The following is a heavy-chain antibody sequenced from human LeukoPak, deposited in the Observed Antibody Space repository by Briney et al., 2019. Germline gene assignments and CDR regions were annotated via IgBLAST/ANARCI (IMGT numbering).Heavy chain of an antibody. CDR3: ARDPKLRLKSFDY. CDR2: INPNSGGT. D-gene: IGHD4-23*01. V-gene: IGHV1-2*02. J-gene: IGHJ4*02. Sequence: ASVKVSCKASGYTFTNYDFNWVRQASGQGLEWMGWINPNSGGTSYAQKFQGRVTMTRDTSISTAYMELSRLRSDDTAVYYCARDPKLRLKSFDYWGQGTLVTVSS. CDR1: GYTFTNYD.